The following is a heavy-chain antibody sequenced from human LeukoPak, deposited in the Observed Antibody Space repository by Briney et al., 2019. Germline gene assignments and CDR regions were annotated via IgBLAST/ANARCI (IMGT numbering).Heavy chain of an antibody. CDR3: ARGKHPRSLDY. J-gene: IGHJ4*02. D-gene: IGHD5-24*01. V-gene: IGHV3-66*01. CDR2: IYSGGST. CDR1: GFTVSSNY. Sequence: GGSLRLSCVASGFTVSSNYMSWVRQAPGKGLEWVSVIYSGGSTYYADSVKGRFTISRDNSKNTLYLQMNSLRAEDTAVYYCARGKHPRSLDYWGQGTLVTVSS.